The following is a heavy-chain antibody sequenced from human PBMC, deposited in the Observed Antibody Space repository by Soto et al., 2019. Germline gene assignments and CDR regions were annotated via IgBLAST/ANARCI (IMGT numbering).Heavy chain of an antibody. CDR2: ISGSGVST. D-gene: IGHD3-22*01. V-gene: IGHV3-23*01. Sequence: APGKGLVWVSAISGSGVSTYYADSVKGRFTISRDNSKNTVYLQMNSLRAEDTAVYYCEKGPGMYYYDNSGYYHYDYWGQGTLVTVSS. CDR3: EKGPGMYYYDNSGYYHYDY. J-gene: IGHJ4*02.